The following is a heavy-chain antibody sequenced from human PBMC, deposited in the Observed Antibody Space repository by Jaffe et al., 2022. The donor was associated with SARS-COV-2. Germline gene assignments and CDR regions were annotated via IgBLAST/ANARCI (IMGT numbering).Heavy chain of an antibody. D-gene: IGHD5-12*01. J-gene: IGHJ6*02. Sequence: QVQLVESGGGVVQPGRSLRLSCAASGFTFSSYGMHWVRQAPGKGLEWVAVISYDGSNKYYADSVKGRFTISRDNSKNTLYLQMNSLRAEDTAVYYCAKDGGYSGYGRGMDVWGQGTTVTVSS. CDR2: ISYDGSNK. CDR1: GFTFSSYG. CDR3: AKDGGYSGYGRGMDV. V-gene: IGHV3-30*18.